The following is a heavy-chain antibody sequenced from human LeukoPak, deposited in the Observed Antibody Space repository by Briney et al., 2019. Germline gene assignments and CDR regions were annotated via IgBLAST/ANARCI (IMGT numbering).Heavy chain of an antibody. CDR3: ARDDPPLDDFWSGYYIRRNYYYYMDV. J-gene: IGHJ6*03. CDR1: GFTFSSYS. Sequence: GGSLRLSCAASGFTFSSYSMNWVRQAPGKGLEWVSSISSSSSYFYYEDSVKGRFTISRDNAKNSLYLQMNSLRAEDTAVYYCARDDPPLDDFWSGYYIRRNYYYYMDVWGKGTTVTVSS. D-gene: IGHD3-3*01. V-gene: IGHV3-21*01. CDR2: ISSSSSYF.